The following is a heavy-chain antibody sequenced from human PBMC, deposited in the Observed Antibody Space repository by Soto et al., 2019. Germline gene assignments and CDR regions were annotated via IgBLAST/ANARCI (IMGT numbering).Heavy chain of an antibody. CDR3: ATYCSGNACHSGISY. V-gene: IGHV3-21*01. CDR1: GFPFSSYS. Sequence: EVQVVETGGGLVKPGESLRLSCAASGFPFSSYSMNWVRQAPGKGLEWVSSISSESYYIYYADSVKGRFTISRDNAKNSLYLQMNSLRAEDTAVYYCATYCSGNACHSGISYWGQGTLVTVSS. D-gene: IGHD2-15*01. J-gene: IGHJ4*02. CDR2: ISSESYYI.